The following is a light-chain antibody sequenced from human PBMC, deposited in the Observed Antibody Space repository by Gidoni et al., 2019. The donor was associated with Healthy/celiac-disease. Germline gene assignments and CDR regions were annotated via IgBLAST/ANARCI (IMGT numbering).Light chain of an antibody. J-gene: IGKJ1*01. CDR3: QHYRT. CDR2: KAS. V-gene: IGKV1-5*03. Sequence: DILMTQSPSTLPASVGDRVTITCRASQSISSWLAWYQQKPGKAPKRLIYKASSLKSGVPSRFSGSGSGTEFTLTISSLQPDDFATYYCQHYRTFGQGTKVEIK. CDR1: QSISSW.